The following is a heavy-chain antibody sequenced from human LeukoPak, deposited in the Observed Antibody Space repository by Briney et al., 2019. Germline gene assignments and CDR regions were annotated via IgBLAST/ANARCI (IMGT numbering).Heavy chain of an antibody. J-gene: IGHJ4*02. CDR1: GITFSSYA. CDR2: ISGSGGST. CDR3: AKMRRIAVAATVYYFDY. Sequence: PGGTLRLSRAASGITFSSYAMSWVRQAPGKGLEWVSIISGSGGSTYYADSVKGRFTISRDNSKNTLYLQMNSLRAEDTAVYYCAKMRRIAVAATVYYFDYWGQGTLVTVSS. D-gene: IGHD6-19*01. V-gene: IGHV3-23*01.